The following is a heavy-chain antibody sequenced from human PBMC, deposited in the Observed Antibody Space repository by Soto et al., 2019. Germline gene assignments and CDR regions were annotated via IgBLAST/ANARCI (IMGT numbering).Heavy chain of an antibody. D-gene: IGHD6-13*01. Sequence: SETLSLTCTVSGGSVSSGSYYWSWIRQPPGKGLEWIGYIYYSGSTNYNPSLKSRVTISVDTSKNQFSLKLSSVTAADTAVYYCARGYSSSWSHGTDVWGQGTTVTVSS. V-gene: IGHV4-61*01. CDR2: IYYSGST. CDR3: ARGYSSSWSHGTDV. J-gene: IGHJ6*02. CDR1: GGSVSSGSYY.